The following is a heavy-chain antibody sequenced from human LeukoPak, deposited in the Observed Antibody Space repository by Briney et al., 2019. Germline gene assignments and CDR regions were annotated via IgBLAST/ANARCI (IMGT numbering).Heavy chain of an antibody. D-gene: IGHD2-15*01. CDR3: VNLGYND. Sequence: GGSLRLPCEASGFSFSAAWMTWVRQAPGKGLEWVATIKNDGSDKYYVDSVKGRFTLSRDNAKNLVYLQMNSLRVEDTAVYYCVNLGYNDGGQGTLVTVSS. CDR1: GFSFSAAW. J-gene: IGHJ4*02. CDR2: IKNDGSDK. V-gene: IGHV3-7*01.